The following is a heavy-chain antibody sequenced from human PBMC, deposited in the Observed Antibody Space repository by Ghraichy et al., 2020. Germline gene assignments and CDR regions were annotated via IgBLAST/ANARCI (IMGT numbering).Heavy chain of an antibody. V-gene: IGHV3-21*01. Sequence: LRLSCAASGFTFSSYAMNWVRQAPGKGLEWVSFISSTSTYIYSADSVKGRFTISRDNANNSLYLQMNSLRAEDTAVYYCARDGISDGFDPWGQGTLVTVSS. J-gene: IGHJ5*02. CDR2: ISSTSTYI. CDR1: GFTFSSYA. D-gene: IGHD6-13*01. CDR3: ARDGISDGFDP.